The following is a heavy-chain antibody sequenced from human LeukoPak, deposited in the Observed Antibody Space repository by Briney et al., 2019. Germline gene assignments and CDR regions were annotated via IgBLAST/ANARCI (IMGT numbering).Heavy chain of an antibody. V-gene: IGHV3-23*01. D-gene: IGHD3-10*01. CDR1: VFTFTKYA. CDR3: ARVSGSFDM. CDR2: FGGGSA. J-gene: IGHJ3*02. Sequence: PVRSLRLSRAASVFTFTKYAMAWVRQAPGKGLEWVSAFGGGSAYYADSVTGRFTISRDNSKNTLYLQVNSLRADYTAVYYCARVSGSFDMWGQGTMVTVSS.